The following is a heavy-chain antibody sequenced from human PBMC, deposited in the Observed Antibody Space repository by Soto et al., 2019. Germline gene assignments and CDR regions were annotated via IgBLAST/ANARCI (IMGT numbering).Heavy chain of an antibody. CDR2: IYHSGNA. J-gene: IGHJ1*01. CDR3: AGRFCYYSAEYFHH. CDR1: GGSISSSDG. D-gene: IGHD3-22*01. V-gene: IGHV4-4*02. Sequence: QVQLQESGPGLMKPSGTLSLTCAVSGGSISSSDGWSWVRQPPGKGLEWIGEIYHSGNATYNPSLKSQVTISIDRSKNQFSLKLRSVTAADTAVYYCAGRFCYYSAEYFHHWGQGTLVTVSS.